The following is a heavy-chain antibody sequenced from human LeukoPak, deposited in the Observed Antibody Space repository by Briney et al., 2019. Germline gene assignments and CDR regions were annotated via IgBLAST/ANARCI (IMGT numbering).Heavy chain of an antibody. J-gene: IGHJ4*02. CDR3: ARVTGTKRAFDY. CDR2: INPNSGGT. CDR1: GYTFTGYY. Sequence: ASVNVSCKASGYTFTGYYMHWVRQAPGQGLEWMGWINPNSGGTNYAQKFQGRVTMTRDTSISTAYMELSRLRSDDTAVYYCARVTGTKRAFDYWGQGTLVTVSS. V-gene: IGHV1-2*02. D-gene: IGHD3-10*01.